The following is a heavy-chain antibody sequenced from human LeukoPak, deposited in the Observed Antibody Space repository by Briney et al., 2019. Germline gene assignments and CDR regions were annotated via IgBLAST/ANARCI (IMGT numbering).Heavy chain of an antibody. CDR2: IHYSGST. J-gene: IGHJ3*02. CDR1: GGSISSNTYY. V-gene: IGHV4-39*07. Sequence: SETLSLTCTVSGGSISSNTYYWGWIRQPPGKGLEWIGSIHYSGSTYYNASLKSRVTISVDTSKNQFSLRLTSVTAADTAVFYCAKSFRGTDDLFDIWGQGTMVTVSS. CDR3: AKSFRGTDDLFDI. D-gene: IGHD3-10*01.